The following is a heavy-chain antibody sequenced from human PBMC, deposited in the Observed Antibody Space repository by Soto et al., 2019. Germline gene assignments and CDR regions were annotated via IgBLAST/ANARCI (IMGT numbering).Heavy chain of an antibody. J-gene: IGHJ4*02. V-gene: IGHV3-23*01. CDR3: AKGGIGESGGADY. D-gene: IGHD1-26*01. CDR1: GFTFSSYA. CDR2: VGRTGTDT. Sequence: PGGSLRLSCAASGFTFSSYAMTWVRQAPGKGLEWVSSVGRTGTDTYYAESVRGRFTISRDNSKNTLSLHMNSLRAEDTAKYYCAKGGIGESGGADYWGQGSLVTAPQ.